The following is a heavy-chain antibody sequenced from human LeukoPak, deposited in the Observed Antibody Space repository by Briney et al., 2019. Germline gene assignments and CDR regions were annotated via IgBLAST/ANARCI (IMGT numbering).Heavy chain of an antibody. Sequence: GGSLRLSCAASGFTFSSYAMSWVRQAPGKGLEWVSAISANDESTYYADSVKGRFTISRDNSKNTLYLQMDSLRAEDSAVYYCAKYYEILTGSLPQAHDYWGQGTLVSVSS. V-gene: IGHV3-23*01. J-gene: IGHJ4*02. CDR1: GFTFSSYA. CDR3: AKYYEILTGSLPQAHDY. CDR2: ISANDEST. D-gene: IGHD3-9*01.